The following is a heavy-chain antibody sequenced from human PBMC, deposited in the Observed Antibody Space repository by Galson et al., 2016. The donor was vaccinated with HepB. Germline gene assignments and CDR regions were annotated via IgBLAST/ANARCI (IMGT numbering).Heavy chain of an antibody. D-gene: IGHD5-18*01. CDR3: AKDQGYSYASGYGMDV. J-gene: IGHJ6*02. CDR1: GFTFSNYA. V-gene: IGHV3-23*01. CDR2: ISGSGVGT. Sequence: SLRLSCAVSGFTFSNYAMSWVRQAPGKGLEWLSAISGSGVGTYYADSLKGRFTISRDNSKNTLYLQMNSLRAEDTAIYYCAKDQGYSYASGYGMDVWGQGTTVTVSS.